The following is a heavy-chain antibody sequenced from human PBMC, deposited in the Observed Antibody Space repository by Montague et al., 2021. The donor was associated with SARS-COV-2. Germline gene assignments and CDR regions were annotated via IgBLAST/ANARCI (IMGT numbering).Heavy chain of an antibody. CDR3: AGSPPGIAAAGTVTAFDI. CDR2: NYYSGST. J-gene: IGHJ3*02. CDR1: GGSISSSSYY. Sequence: SETLSLTCTVSGGSISSSSYYWGRNRQPPGKGLVWIGSNYYSGSTYYTPSLKSRVTISVDTSKNQFSLKLSSVTAADTAVYYCAGSPPGIAAAGTVTAFDIWGQGTMVTVSS. V-gene: IGHV4-39*01. D-gene: IGHD6-13*01.